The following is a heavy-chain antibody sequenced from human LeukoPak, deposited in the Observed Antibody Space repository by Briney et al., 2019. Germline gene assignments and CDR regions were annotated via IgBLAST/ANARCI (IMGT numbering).Heavy chain of an antibody. Sequence: SETLSLTCTVSGDSISSTYYWGWIRPPPGKGLEWIGNIYHDGSTDYKSSLKSRVTISRNTSKKQSSLTLTSLTATDTAVYFCATSVGSLLQPEEAFDLWGQGTMITVSS. CDR3: ATSVGSLLQPEEAFDL. V-gene: IGHV4-38-2*02. CDR1: GDSISSTYY. CDR2: IYHDGST. D-gene: IGHD1-14*01. J-gene: IGHJ3*01.